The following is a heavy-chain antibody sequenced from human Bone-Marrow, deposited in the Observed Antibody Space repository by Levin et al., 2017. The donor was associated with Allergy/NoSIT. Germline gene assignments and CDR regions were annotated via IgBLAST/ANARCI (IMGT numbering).Heavy chain of an antibody. J-gene: IGHJ5*02. CDR3: ASVPGPAHNWFDP. D-gene: IGHD2-2*01. Sequence: SQTLSLTCTVSGASITSYFWSWVRQPPGKELEWIGYISYSGSTHYNPSLKSRVTISIDTSKSQFSLKLRSVTAADTAVYYCASVPGPAHNWFDPWGQGNLVTVSS. V-gene: IGHV4-59*08. CDR1: GASITSYF. CDR2: ISYSGST.